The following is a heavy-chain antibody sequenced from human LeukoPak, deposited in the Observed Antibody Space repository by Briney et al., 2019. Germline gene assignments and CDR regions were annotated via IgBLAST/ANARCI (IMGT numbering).Heavy chain of an antibody. D-gene: IGHD3-10*01. J-gene: IGHJ4*02. CDR1: GYSISSGYY. CDR3: ARVLDYYGSGSRDFDY. CDR2: MYHSGST. Sequence: SATLSLTCPVSGYSISSGYYWGWIRQPPGKGLEWIGSMYHSGSTYYNPSLKSRVALSADTSKNQFSLELSSVTAADTAVYYCARVLDYYGSGSRDFDYGGQGTLVTVSS. V-gene: IGHV4-38-2*02.